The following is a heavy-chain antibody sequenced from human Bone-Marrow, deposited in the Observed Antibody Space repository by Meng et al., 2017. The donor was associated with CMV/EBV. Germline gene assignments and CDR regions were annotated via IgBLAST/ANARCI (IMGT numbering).Heavy chain of an antibody. V-gene: IGHV4-34*01. CDR3: ARELSWFGEFGLDV. CDR2: INHSGST. CDR1: GGSFSGYY. Sequence: GSLRLSCAVYGGSFSGYYWSWIRQPPGKGLEWIGEINHSGSTNYNPSLKSRVTISVDTSKNQFSLQLSSVTAADTAVYYCARELSWFGEFGLDVWGQGTKVTVSS. J-gene: IGHJ6*02. D-gene: IGHD3-10*01.